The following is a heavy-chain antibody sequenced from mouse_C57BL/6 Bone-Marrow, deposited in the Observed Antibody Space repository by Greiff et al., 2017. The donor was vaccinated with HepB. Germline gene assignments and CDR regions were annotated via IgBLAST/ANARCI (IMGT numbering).Heavy chain of an antibody. CDR1: GYTFTSYG. V-gene: IGHV1-81*01. J-gene: IGHJ2*01. D-gene: IGHD1-1*01. Sequence: VQLQQSGAELARPGASVKLSCKASGYTFTSYGISWVKQRTGQGLEWIGAIYPRSGNTYYNEKFKGKATLTANKSSSTAYMELRSLTSEDSAVYFCAREGRFISTVDYFDYWGQGTTLTVSS. CDR3: AREGRFISTVDYFDY. CDR2: IYPRSGNT.